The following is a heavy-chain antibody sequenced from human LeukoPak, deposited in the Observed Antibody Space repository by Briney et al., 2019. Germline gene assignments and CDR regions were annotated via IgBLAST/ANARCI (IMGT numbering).Heavy chain of an antibody. CDR1: GGSISSYY. D-gene: IGHD6-19*01. Sequence: SETLSLTCTVSGGSISSYYWSWIRQPPGKGLEWIGYIYYSGSTNYNPSLKSRVTISVDTSKNQFSLKLSSVTAADTAVYYCARSTKHGRQWQGYMDVWGKGTTVTVSS. CDR3: ARSTKHGRQWQGYMDV. J-gene: IGHJ6*03. V-gene: IGHV4-59*01. CDR2: IYYSGST.